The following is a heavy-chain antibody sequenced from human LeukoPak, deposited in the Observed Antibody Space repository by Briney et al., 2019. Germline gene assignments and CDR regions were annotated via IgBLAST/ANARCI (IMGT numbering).Heavy chain of an antibody. J-gene: IGHJ4*02. D-gene: IGHD5-12*01. CDR3: ARGRSTGYPYYFQY. CDR1: GYTFTSYD. Sequence: ASVKVSCKASGYTFTSYDINWVRQATGQGLEWMGWMNPNSGSTGYAQKFQGRVTITRNTSISTAYMELSGLRSEDTAVYYCARGRSTGYPYYFQYWGQGTLVTVSS. CDR2: MNPNSGST. V-gene: IGHV1-8*03.